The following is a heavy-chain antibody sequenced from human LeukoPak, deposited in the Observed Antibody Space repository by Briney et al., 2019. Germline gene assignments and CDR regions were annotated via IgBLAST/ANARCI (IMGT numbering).Heavy chain of an antibody. J-gene: IGHJ4*02. CDR2: ISYDGSNK. D-gene: IGHD6-19*01. CDR1: GFTFSSYA. CDR3: ARDPIAVAGNTGYFDY. V-gene: IGHV3-30*04. Sequence: GGSLRLSRAASGFTFSSYAMHWVRQAPGKGLEWVAVISYDGSNKYYADSVKGRFTISRDNSKNTLYLQMNSLRAEDTAVYYCARDPIAVAGNTGYFDYWGQGTLVTVSS.